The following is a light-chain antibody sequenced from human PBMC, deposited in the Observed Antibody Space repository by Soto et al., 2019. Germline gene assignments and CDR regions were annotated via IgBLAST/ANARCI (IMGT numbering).Light chain of an antibody. CDR2: GAS. Sequence: EILMTQSPDTLSVSPGESATLSCRASQRVYSNSAWYQQRPGQAPRLLIYGASTRATGVPARFSGRGSGTEFTLTISSLQSEDFAVYYCQRYNNWPLTFGGGTKVDIK. V-gene: IGKV3-15*01. CDR1: QRVYSN. J-gene: IGKJ4*01. CDR3: QRYNNWPLT.